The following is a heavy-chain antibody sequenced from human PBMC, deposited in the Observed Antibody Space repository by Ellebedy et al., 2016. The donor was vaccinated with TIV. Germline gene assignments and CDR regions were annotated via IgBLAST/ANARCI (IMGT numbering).Heavy chain of an antibody. D-gene: IGHD3-10*01. Sequence: AASVTVSCKASGYTFTSYGISWVRQAPGQGLEWMGCLRAYNGKTNYAQKLQGRVTMTTDTSTSTAYMELRSLRSDDTAVYYCASDSSRIIRGVMKGWFDPWGQGTLVTVAS. V-gene: IGHV1-18*04. J-gene: IGHJ5*02. CDR2: LRAYNGKT. CDR1: GYTFTSYG. CDR3: ASDSSRIIRGVMKGWFDP.